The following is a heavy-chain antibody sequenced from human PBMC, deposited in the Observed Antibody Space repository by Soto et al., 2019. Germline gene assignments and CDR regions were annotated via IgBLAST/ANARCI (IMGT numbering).Heavy chain of an antibody. V-gene: IGHV3-33*01. D-gene: IGHD2-21*01. CDR1: GFTFSNYG. J-gene: IGHJ4*02. CDR2: IWYDGNNK. CDR3: ARGLHSLFDY. Sequence: QVQLVESGGGVVQPGGSLRLSRAASGFTFSNYGMHWVRQAPGKGLEWVAVIWYDGNNKYYADSVKGRFTISRDNSNNTLYVQMTSLRAEDTAVYYCARGLHSLFDYWGQGTLVTVSS.